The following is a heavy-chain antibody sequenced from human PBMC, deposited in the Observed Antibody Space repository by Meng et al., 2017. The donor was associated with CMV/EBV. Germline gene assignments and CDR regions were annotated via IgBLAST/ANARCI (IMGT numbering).Heavy chain of an antibody. CDR2: IYSGGST. Sequence: GGSLRLSCAASGFTVSSNYMSWVRQAPGKGLEWVSVIYSGGSTYYADSVKGRFTISRDNSKNTLYLQMNSLRAEDTAVYYCARLTKYYDFWSGYYTYWFDPWGQGTLVNVSS. J-gene: IGHJ5*02. D-gene: IGHD3-3*01. V-gene: IGHV3-53*01. CDR3: ARLTKYYDFWSGYYTYWFDP. CDR1: GFTVSSNY.